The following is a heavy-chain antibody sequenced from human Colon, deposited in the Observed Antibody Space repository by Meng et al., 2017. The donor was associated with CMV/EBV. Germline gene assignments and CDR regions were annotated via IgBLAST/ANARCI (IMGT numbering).Heavy chain of an antibody. CDR2: IIPIFGTA. V-gene: IGHV1-69*05. Sequence: SVKVSCKASGGTFSSYAISWVRQTPGQGLEWMGGIIPIFGTANYAQKFQGRVTITTDESTSTAYMELRSLRSEETDVYYWARGALGGRAQGHYYYGMDVWGQGTTVTVSS. J-gene: IGHJ6*02. CDR1: GGTFSSYA. D-gene: IGHD3-16*01. CDR3: ARGALGGRAQGHYYYGMDV.